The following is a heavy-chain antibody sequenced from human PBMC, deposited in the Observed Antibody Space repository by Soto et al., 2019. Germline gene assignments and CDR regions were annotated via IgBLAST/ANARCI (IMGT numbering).Heavy chain of an antibody. CDR3: VKVNHGLWSGELFFDN. CDR1: GFPFSTYA. D-gene: IGHD3-10*01. CDR2: IIGNGERS. Sequence: GGSLGLSCVASGFPFSTYAMSWVRRAPGKGLEWVSSIIGNGERSYYADAVKGRFTISRDNSENTLYLEMNGLRAEDTAMYYCVKVNHGLWSGELFFDNWGHGSLVTVSS. V-gene: IGHV3-23*01. J-gene: IGHJ4*01.